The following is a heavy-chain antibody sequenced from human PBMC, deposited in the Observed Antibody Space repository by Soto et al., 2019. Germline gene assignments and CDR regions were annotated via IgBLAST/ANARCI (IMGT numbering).Heavy chain of an antibody. CDR3: ARDRSNSPDYFDY. J-gene: IGHJ4*02. Sequence: SETLSLTCTVSGGSISSDDYYCSWIRQPPGKGLEWIGYIYYNGRTDYNPSLKSRVIISIDTSKNQFSLNLNSVSAADTAVYYCARDRSNSPDYFDYWGQGTLVTVSS. V-gene: IGHV4-30-4*01. CDR2: IYYNGRT. D-gene: IGHD6-6*01. CDR1: GGSISSDDYY.